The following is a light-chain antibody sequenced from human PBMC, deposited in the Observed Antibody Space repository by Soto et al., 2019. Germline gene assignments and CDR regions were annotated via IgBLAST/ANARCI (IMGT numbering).Light chain of an antibody. Sequence: IPMTQSPSSLSASVGDRVTITCRASQTISTYLNWYQQKPGKAPKLLIYAASSLQSGVPSRFSGSGAGTDFTRTITSLQPEDFTTYICQQSYGMPWTFGQGTKVEV. CDR2: AAS. CDR1: QTISTY. J-gene: IGKJ1*01. CDR3: QQSYGMPWT. V-gene: IGKV1-39*01.